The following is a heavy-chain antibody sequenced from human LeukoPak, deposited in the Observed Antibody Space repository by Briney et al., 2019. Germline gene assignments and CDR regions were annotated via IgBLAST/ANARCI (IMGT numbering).Heavy chain of an antibody. CDR3: AKALGTSYYYDSSGYYYAFDI. D-gene: IGHD3-22*01. V-gene: IGHV3-23*01. CDR2: LNTDGAWI. J-gene: IGHJ3*02. CDR1: GFTFRSYV. Sequence: GGSLRLSCAASGFTFRSYVMSWVRLAPGKGLESVSGLNTDGAWIYYADSVKGRFTISRDNSENTLYLQMNSLRAEDTAVYYCAKALGTSYYYDSSGYYYAFDIWGQGTMVTVSS.